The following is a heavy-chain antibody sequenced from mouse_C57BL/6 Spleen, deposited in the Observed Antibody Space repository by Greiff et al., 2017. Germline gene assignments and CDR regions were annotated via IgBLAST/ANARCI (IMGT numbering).Heavy chain of an antibody. Sequence: DVKLVESGGGLVKPGGSLKLSCAASGFTFSSYTMSWVRQTPEKRLEWVATISGGGGNTYYPDSVKGRFTISIDNAKNTLYLQMSSLRSEDTALYYCARHSNYDLYYAMDYWGQGTSVTVSS. CDR3: ARHSNYDLYYAMDY. CDR1: GFTFSSYT. D-gene: IGHD2-5*01. V-gene: IGHV5-9*01. J-gene: IGHJ4*01. CDR2: ISGGGGNT.